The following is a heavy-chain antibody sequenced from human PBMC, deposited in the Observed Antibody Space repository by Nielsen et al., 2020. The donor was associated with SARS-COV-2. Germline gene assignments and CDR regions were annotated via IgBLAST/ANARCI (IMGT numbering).Heavy chain of an antibody. CDR1: GFTFSSYA. Sequence: GGSLRLSCAASGFTFSSYAMHWVRQAPGKGLEYVSAISSNGGSTYYANSVKGRFTISRDNSKDTLYLQMGSLRAEDMAVYYCARERGGVGATDFWGQGTLVTVSS. D-gene: IGHD1-26*01. CDR2: ISSNGGST. CDR3: ARERGGVGATDF. V-gene: IGHV3-64*01. J-gene: IGHJ4*02.